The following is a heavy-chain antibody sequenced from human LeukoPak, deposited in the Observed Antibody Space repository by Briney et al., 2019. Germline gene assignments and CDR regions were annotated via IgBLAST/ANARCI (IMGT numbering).Heavy chain of an antibody. J-gene: IGHJ4*02. CDR1: GFTFSSYG. V-gene: IGHV3-30*02. D-gene: IGHD5-24*01. CDR2: IRYDGSNK. CDR3: VKDEMAVAIFDY. Sequence: PGGSLRLSCAASGFTFSSYGMHWVRQAPGKGLEWVAFIRYDGSNKYYADSVKGRFTISRDNSKNTLYLQMNSLRAEDTAVYYCVKDEMAVAIFDYWGQGTLVTVSS.